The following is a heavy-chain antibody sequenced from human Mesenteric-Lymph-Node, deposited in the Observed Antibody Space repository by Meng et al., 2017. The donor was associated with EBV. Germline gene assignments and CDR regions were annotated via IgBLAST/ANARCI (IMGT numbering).Heavy chain of an antibody. CDR2: IYWDGDD. CDR1: AFSLSTIGG. D-gene: IGHD1-26*01. Sequence: QMNLKSSGHTLVKPTETLTLTCTFSAFSLSTIGGVAWIRQPPGKALEWLALIYWDGDDRYSPSLKSRLTITKDTSKNQVVLTMTNMAPVDTATYYCVHTPTRTYFLGDYWGQGILVTVSS. J-gene: IGHJ4*02. CDR3: VHTPTRTYFLGDY. V-gene: IGHV2-5*02.